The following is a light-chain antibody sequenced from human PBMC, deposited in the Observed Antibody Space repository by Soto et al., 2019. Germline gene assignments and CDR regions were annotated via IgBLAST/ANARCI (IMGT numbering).Light chain of an antibody. CDR1: QSVSSY. CDR3: QQRSHWPRT. CDR2: GTS. J-gene: IGKJ1*01. V-gene: IGKV3-11*01. Sequence: EIVLTQAPATLSLSPGERATLSCRASQSVSSYLAWYQQKPGQAPRLLIYGTSNRATGIPDRFSGSGSGTDFSLTISSLEPEDFAVYYCQQRSHWPRTFGQGTKVDI.